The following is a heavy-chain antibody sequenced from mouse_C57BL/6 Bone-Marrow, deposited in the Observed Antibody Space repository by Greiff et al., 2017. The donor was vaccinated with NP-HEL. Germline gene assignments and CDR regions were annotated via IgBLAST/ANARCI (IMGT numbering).Heavy chain of an antibody. CDR2: ISDGGSYT. Sequence: DVQLVESGGGLVKPGGSLKLSCAASGFTFSSYAMSWVRQTPEKRLEWVATISDGGSYTYYPDNVKGRFTISRDNAKNNLYLQMSHLKSEDTAMYYCASFGLPYWGQGTTLTVSS. D-gene: IGHD2-2*01. V-gene: IGHV5-4*01. CDR1: GFTFSSYA. CDR3: ASFGLPY. J-gene: IGHJ2*01.